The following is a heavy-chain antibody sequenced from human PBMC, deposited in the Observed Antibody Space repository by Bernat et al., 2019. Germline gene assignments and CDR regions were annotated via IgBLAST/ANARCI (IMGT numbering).Heavy chain of an antibody. CDR1: GGSISISSYY. CDR2: IYYSGST. D-gene: IGHD6-13*01. J-gene: IGHJ6*02. CDR3: ARHRAAGEQQLDYYYYYGMDV. Sequence: QLQMQESGPGLVKPSETLSLTCTVSGGSISISSYYWGWIRQPPGKGLEWIGSIYYSGSTYYNPSLKRRVTISGDTSKNQLYLKLSSVTAADTAVYYCARHRAAGEQQLDYYYYYGMDVWGQGTTVTVSS. V-gene: IGHV4-39*01.